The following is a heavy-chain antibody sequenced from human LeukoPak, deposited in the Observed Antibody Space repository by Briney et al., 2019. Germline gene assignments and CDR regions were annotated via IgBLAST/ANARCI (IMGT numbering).Heavy chain of an antibody. CDR3: ARDSVGWLRIQEGVFDY. CDR1: GYTFTSYG. CDR2: ISAYNGNT. D-gene: IGHD5-12*01. V-gene: IGHV1-18*01. Sequence: GAPVKVSCKASGYTFTSYGISWVRQAPGQGLEWMGWISAYNGNTNYAQKLQGRVTMTTDTSTSTAYMELRSLRSDDTAVYYCARDSVGWLRIQEGVFDYWGQGTLVTVSS. J-gene: IGHJ4*02.